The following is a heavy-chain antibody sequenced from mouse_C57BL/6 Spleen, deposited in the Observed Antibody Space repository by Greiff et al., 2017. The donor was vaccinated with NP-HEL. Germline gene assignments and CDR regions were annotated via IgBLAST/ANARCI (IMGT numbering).Heavy chain of an antibody. D-gene: IGHD1-1*01. CDR2: IDPSDSYT. CDR3: ARWGTTVVATYYFDY. Sequence: QVQLKQPGAELVMPGASVKLSCKASGYTFTSYWMHWVKQRPGQGLEWIGEIDPSDSYTNYNQKFKGKSTLTVDKSSSTAYMQLSSLTSEDSAVYYCARWGTTVVATYYFDYWGQGTTLTVAS. V-gene: IGHV1-69*01. J-gene: IGHJ2*01. CDR1: GYTFTSYW.